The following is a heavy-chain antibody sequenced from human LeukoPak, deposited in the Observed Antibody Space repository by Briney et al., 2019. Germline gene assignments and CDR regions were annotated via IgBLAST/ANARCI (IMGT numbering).Heavy chain of an antibody. CDR1: GDTFTSYD. Sequence: ASVKVSCKASGDTFTSYDINWVRQATGQGLEWMGWMNPNSGNTGYAQKFQGRVTMTRNTSISTAYMELSSLRSEDTAVYYCARGSYYDSSGYYFNYYYYYYGMDVWGQGTTVTVSS. V-gene: IGHV1-8*01. CDR3: ARGSYYDSSGYYFNYYYYYYGMDV. D-gene: IGHD3-22*01. J-gene: IGHJ6*02. CDR2: MNPNSGNT.